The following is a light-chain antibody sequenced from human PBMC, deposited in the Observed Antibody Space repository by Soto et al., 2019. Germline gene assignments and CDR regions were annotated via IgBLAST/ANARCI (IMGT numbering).Light chain of an antibody. V-gene: IGKV1-39*01. CDR1: QDIKNY. CDR2: AAS. Sequence: DIQVTQSPSSLSASVGDRVTITCRASQDIKNYLNWYQRKPGTAPRLLIYAASNLHSGVPSTFSASGSGTDFALNISSLQADDFGTYYCQQVNSYPFTFGGGTKLEI. CDR3: QQVNSYPFT. J-gene: IGKJ2*01.